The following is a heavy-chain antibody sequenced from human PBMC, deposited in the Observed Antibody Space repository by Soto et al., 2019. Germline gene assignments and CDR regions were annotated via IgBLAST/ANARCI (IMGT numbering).Heavy chain of an antibody. CDR2: MYNNGST. Sequence: SATLSLTCTVSGCSISGYYWRWIRHPPGKGLEWIGYMYNNGSTVYNPSFKSRVTISVDTSKSQLSLRLNSVTAADTAVYYCARDLWGYCGTDCYPLDVWGQGTTVT. D-gene: IGHD2-21*02. J-gene: IGHJ6*02. V-gene: IGHV4-59*01. CDR3: ARDLWGYCGTDCYPLDV. CDR1: GCSISGYY.